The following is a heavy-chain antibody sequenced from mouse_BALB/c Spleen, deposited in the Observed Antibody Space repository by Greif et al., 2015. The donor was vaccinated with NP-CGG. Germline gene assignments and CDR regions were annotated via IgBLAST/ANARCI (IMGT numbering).Heavy chain of an antibody. CDR3: ARRTGTEAMDY. CDR2: IYPGSGNT. J-gene: IGHJ4*01. V-gene: IGHV1-84*02. D-gene: IGHD4-1*01. CDR1: GYIFTDYY. Sequence: QVQLQQSGPELVKPGASVKISCKASGYIFTDYYINWVKQKPGQGLEWIGWIYPGSGNTKYNEKFKGKATLTVDTSSSTAYMQLSSLTSEDTAVYFCARRTGTEAMDYWGQGTSVTVSS.